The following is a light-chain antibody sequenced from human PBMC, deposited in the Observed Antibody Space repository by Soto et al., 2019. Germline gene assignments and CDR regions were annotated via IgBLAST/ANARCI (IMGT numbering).Light chain of an antibody. CDR1: SSDVGAYNY. Sequence: QSALTQPASVSGSPGQSITISCTGTSSDVGAYNYVSWYQHHPGRATKLIIFEVSHRPSGVSDRFSASKSGNTASLTISGLQTEDEADYYCASYTRTTTLVFGGGTKVTVL. CDR3: ASYTRTTTLV. V-gene: IGLV2-14*01. CDR2: EVS. J-gene: IGLJ2*01.